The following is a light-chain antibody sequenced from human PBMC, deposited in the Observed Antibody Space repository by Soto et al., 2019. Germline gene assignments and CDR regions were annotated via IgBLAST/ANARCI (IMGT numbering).Light chain of an antibody. CDR2: EVS. V-gene: IGLV2-14*01. CDR1: SSDVGGYNY. J-gene: IGLJ1*01. CDR3: SSYTSSSTLYV. Sequence: QSALTQPASVSGSPGQSITISCTGTSSDVGGYNYVSWYQQHPGKAPKLMIYEVSNRHSGVSNRFSGSKSGNTASLTISGLQAEDEADYYCSSYTSSSTLYVFGTGTKLNVL.